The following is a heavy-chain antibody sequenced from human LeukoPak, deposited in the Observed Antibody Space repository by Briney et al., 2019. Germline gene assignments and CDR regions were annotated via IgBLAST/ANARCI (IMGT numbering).Heavy chain of an antibody. J-gene: IGHJ4*02. D-gene: IGHD1-7*01. CDR1: GYTFTSYA. V-gene: IGHV1-18*01. Sequence: ASVKVSCKATGYTFTSYAIIWVRQAPGQGLEWMGWISAYNGNTNYAQKLQGRVTMTTDTSTSTAYMELRSLTSDDTAVYYCAREGELAGTTTDYWGQGTLVTVSS. CDR3: AREGELAGTTTDY. CDR2: ISAYNGNT.